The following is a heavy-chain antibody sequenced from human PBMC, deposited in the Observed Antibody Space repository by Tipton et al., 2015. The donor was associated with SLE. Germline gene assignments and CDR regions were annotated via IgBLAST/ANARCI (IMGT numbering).Heavy chain of an antibody. CDR2: IYYSGST. V-gene: IGHV4-39*01. CDR1: GGSISSSSYY. J-gene: IGHJ4*02. D-gene: IGHD6-13*01. Sequence: TLSLTCTVSGGSISSSSYYWGWIRQPPGKGLEWIGSIYYSGSTYYNPSLKSRVTISVDTSKNQFSLKLSSVTAADTAVYYCAKQPRSPSQSSNLDYWGQGTLVTVSS. CDR3: AKQPRSPSQSSNLDY.